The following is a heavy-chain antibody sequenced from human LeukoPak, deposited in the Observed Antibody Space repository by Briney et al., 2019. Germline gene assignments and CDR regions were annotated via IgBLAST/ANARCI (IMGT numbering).Heavy chain of an antibody. CDR1: GFTFSSYA. CDR3: AKDADCTVASCFLGQFDP. J-gene: IGHJ5*02. V-gene: IGHV3-23*01. CDR2: ITGRGGST. Sequence: GGSLRLSCAASGFTFSSYAVSWVRQAPGKGLEWVSGITGRGGSTYHAESVKGRFTVSRDNSENTLYLQMNSLRAEDTAVYFCAKDADCTVASCFLGQFDPWGRGTLVTVSS. D-gene: IGHD2-15*01.